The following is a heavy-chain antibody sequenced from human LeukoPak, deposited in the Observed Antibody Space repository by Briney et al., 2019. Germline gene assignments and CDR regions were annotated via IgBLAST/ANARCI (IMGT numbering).Heavy chain of an antibody. D-gene: IGHD2-21*02. CDR1: GYSFTSYW. Sequence: PGESLKISCKGSGYSFTSYWIGWVRQMPGKGLEWMGIIYPGDSDTRYSPSFQGQVTISADKSISTAYLQWSSLKASDTAMYYCARHYEAYCGGGCFYYYGMDVWGQGTTVTVSS. V-gene: IGHV5-51*01. CDR3: ARHYEAYCGGGCFYYYGMDV. CDR2: IYPGDSDT. J-gene: IGHJ6*02.